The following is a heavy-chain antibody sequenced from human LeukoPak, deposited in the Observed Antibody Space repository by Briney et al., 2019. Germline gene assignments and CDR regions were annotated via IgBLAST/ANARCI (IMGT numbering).Heavy chain of an antibody. D-gene: IGHD3-10*01. CDR2: IKSKTDGGTT. CDR3: TTERPRITMVRGVKQNSMNV. CDR1: GFTFSNAW. Sequence: PGGSLRLSCAASGFTFSNAWMSWVRQAPGKGLEWVGRIKSKTDGGTTDYAAPVKGRFTISRDDSKNTLYLQMNSLKTEDTAVYYCTTERPRITMVRGVKQNSMNVWGKGTTVTVSS. J-gene: IGHJ6*04. V-gene: IGHV3-15*01.